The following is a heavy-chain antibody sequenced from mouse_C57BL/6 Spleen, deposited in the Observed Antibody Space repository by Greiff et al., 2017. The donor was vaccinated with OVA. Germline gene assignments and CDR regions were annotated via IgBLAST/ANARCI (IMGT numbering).Heavy chain of an antibody. V-gene: IGHV3-6*01. D-gene: IGHD2-5*01. J-gene: IGHJ2*01. CDR2: ISYDGSN. CDR3: AGDYSNYPDD. Sequence: EVQVVESGPGLVKPSQSLSLTCSVTGYSLTSGYYWNWIRQFPGNKLEWMGYISYDGSNNYNPSLKNRISITRDTSKNQFFLKLNSVTTEDTATYYCAGDYSNYPDDWGQGTTLTVSS. CDR1: GYSLTSGYY.